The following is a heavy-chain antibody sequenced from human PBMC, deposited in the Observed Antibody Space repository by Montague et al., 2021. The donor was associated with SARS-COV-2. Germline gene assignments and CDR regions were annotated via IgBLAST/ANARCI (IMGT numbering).Heavy chain of an antibody. CDR3: ARENTVTTFGGPYYIDS. V-gene: IGHV4-59*02. D-gene: IGHD4-17*01. J-gene: IGHJ4*02. CDR1: GSSVRSYY. Sequence: SETLSLTCIVSGSSVRSYYWSWIRQPPGKGLEWIGYIYDSGSTSYNPSLKSRVTISVDTSKNQFSLKLSSVTAADTAVYYCARENTVTTFGGPYYIDSWGQGTRVTVSA. CDR2: IYDSGST.